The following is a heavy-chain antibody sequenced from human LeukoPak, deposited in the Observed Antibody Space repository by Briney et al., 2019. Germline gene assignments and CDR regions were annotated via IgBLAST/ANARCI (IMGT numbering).Heavy chain of an antibody. V-gene: IGHV4-30-4*01. D-gene: IGHD3-22*01. CDR2: IYYSGST. CDR3: ARGGEYYYDSSGPAGSRNDAFDI. Sequence: SETLSLTCTVSGGSISSGDYYWSWIRQPPGKGLEWIGYIYYSGSTYYNPSLKSRVTISVDTSKNQFSLKLSSVTAADTAVYYCARGGEYYYDSSGPAGSRNDAFDIWGQGTMVTVSS. J-gene: IGHJ3*02. CDR1: GGSISSGDYY.